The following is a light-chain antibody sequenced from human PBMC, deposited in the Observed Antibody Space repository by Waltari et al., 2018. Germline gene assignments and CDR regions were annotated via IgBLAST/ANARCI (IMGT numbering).Light chain of an antibody. CDR2: GGS. V-gene: IGKV3-20*01. CDR1: QSLSNSY. J-gene: IGKJ4*01. CDR3: HKYGISPLT. Sequence: EIVLTQSPATLSLSAGETATLSCRPSQSLSNSYLAWYQQRPGQSPRLLIFGGSFRAAGIPDRFVGSWSGTDFTLTISRLEPEDFAIYYCHKYGISPLTFGGGT.